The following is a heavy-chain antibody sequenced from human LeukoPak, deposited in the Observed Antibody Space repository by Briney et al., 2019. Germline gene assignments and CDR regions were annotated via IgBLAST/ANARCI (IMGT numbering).Heavy chain of an antibody. V-gene: IGHV1-69*05. CDR2: IIPIFGTA. D-gene: IGHD3-9*01. Sequence: SVKVSCKASGGTFSSYAISWVRQAPGQGLEWMGEIIPIFGTANYAQKFQGRVTITTDESTSTAYMELSSLRSEDTAVYYCARTPYDILTGYTLGYFDYWGQGTLVTVSS. J-gene: IGHJ4*02. CDR1: GGTFSSYA. CDR3: ARTPYDILTGYTLGYFDY.